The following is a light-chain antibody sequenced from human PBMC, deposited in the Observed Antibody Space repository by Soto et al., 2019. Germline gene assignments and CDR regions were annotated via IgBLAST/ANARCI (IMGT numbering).Light chain of an antibody. CDR3: QSYDSSLSGLYV. V-gene: IGLV1-40*01. CDR2: GDI. CDR1: NSNIGVGYD. Sequence: QSVLTQPPSVSGAPGQRVTISCTGSNSNIGVGYDVHWYQHLPGTAPKLLIYGDINRPSGVPDRFSGSKSGTSASLAITGLQAEDEADYYCQSYDSSLSGLYVFGTGTKLTVL. J-gene: IGLJ1*01.